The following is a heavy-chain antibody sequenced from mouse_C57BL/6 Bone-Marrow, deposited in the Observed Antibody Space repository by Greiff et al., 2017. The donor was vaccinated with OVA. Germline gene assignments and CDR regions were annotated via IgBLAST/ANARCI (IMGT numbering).Heavy chain of an antibody. J-gene: IGHJ4*01. CDR2: IYPGGGYT. Sequence: QVHVKQSGAELVRPGTSVKMSCKASGYTFTNYWIGWAKQRPGHGLEWIGDIYPGGGYTNYNEKFKGKATLTADKSSSTAYMQFSSLTSEDSAIYYCARLGRPGAMDYWGQGTSVTVSS. V-gene: IGHV1-63*01. CDR3: ARLGRPGAMDY. CDR1: GYTFTNYW.